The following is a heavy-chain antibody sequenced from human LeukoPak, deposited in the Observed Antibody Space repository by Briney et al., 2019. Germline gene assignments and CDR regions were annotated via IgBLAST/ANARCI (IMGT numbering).Heavy chain of an antibody. J-gene: IGHJ5*02. V-gene: IGHV3-9*01. CDR2: ISWNSGSI. CDR3: ASPDSGT. D-gene: IGHD5-12*01. Sequence: RSGGSLRLSCAASGFTFDDYAMHWVRQAPGKGLEWVSGISWNSGSIVYADSVKGRFTISRDNAKNSLYLQMNSLRGEDTALYYCASPDSGTWGQGTLVTVSS. CDR1: GFTFDDYA.